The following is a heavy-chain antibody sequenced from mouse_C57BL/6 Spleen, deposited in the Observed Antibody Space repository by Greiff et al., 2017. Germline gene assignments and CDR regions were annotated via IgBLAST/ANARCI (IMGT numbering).Heavy chain of an antibody. J-gene: IGHJ4*01. CDR1: GFTFSDYY. CDR2: INYDGSST. Sequence: EVKVVESEGGLVQPGSSMKLSCTASGFTFSDYYMAWVRQVPEKGLEWVANINYDGSSTYYLDSLKSRFIISRDNAKNILYLQMSSLKSEDTATYYCARGSGSSFYYAMDYWGQGTSVTVSS. D-gene: IGHD1-1*01. CDR3: ARGSGSSFYYAMDY. V-gene: IGHV5-16*01.